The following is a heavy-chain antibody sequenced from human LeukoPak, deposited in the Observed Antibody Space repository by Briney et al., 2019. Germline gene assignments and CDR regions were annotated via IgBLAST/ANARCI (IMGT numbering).Heavy chain of an antibody. Sequence: ASVKVSCKASGYTFTSYGISWVRQAPGQGLEWMGWISAYNGNTNYAQKLQGRVTMTTDTSTSTAYMELRSLSSDDTAVYYCARSIAAPGSFDIWGQGTMVTVSS. CDR1: GYTFTSYG. CDR2: ISAYNGNT. D-gene: IGHD6-6*01. V-gene: IGHV1-18*01. CDR3: ARSIAAPGSFDI. J-gene: IGHJ3*02.